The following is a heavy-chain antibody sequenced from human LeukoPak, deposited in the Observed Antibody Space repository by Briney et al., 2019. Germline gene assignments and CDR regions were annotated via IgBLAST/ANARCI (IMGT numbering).Heavy chain of an antibody. Sequence: GRSLRLSCAASGFTFSTYAMHWVRQAPGRGLEWVAVISYDGSSKYYADSVKGRFTISRDNSKNTLYLQMNSLRAEDTAVYYCARARSSYGYGDAFDIWGQGTMVTVSS. CDR1: GFTFSTYA. D-gene: IGHD5-18*01. V-gene: IGHV3-30*04. CDR2: ISYDGSSK. J-gene: IGHJ3*02. CDR3: ARARSSYGYGDAFDI.